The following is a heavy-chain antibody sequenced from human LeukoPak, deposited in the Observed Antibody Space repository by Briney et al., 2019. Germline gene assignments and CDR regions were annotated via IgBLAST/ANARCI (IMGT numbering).Heavy chain of an antibody. CDR1: GGSISSGDYY. J-gene: IGHJ4*02. V-gene: IGHV4-30-4*01. CDR2: IYYSGST. CDR3: ARAGGADRYYFDY. Sequence: SQTLSLTCTVSGGSISSGDYYWSWIRQPPGKGLEWIGYIYYSGSTYYNPSLKSRVTISVDTSKNQFSLKLSSVTAADTAVYYCARAGGADRYYFDYWGQGTLVTVSS. D-gene: IGHD3-16*01.